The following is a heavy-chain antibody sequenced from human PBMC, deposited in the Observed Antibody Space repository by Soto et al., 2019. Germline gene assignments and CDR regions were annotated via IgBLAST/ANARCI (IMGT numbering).Heavy chain of an antibody. CDR2: ISSYNGDT. CDR1: GYTFTRSG. CDR3: AREGVAPYYSYGMDV. J-gene: IGHJ6*02. Sequence: QVQLVQSGAEVKKPGASVKVSCKASGYTFTRSGISWVRQAPGQGPEWIGWISSYNGDTNYAQTFQGRVTMTTDTSTSTAYMELRSLRSDDTAVYYCAREGVAPYYSYGMDVWGQGTPVTVSS. V-gene: IGHV1-18*01. D-gene: IGHD5-12*01.